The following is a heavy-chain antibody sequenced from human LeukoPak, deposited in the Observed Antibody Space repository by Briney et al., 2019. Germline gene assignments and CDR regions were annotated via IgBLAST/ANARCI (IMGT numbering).Heavy chain of an antibody. CDR3: ARDRYYYGSGSFYFDY. J-gene: IGHJ4*02. Sequence: PGRSLRLSCAASGFTFSSYGMNWVRQAPGKGLEWVSSISSSSSYIYYADSVKGRFTISRDNAKNSLYLQMNSLRAEDTAVYYCARDRYYYGSGSFYFDYWGQGTLVTVSS. CDR2: ISSSSSYI. CDR1: GFTFSSYG. V-gene: IGHV3-21*01. D-gene: IGHD3-10*01.